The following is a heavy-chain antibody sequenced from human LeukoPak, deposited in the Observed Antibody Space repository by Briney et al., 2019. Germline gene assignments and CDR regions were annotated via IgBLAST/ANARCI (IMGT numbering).Heavy chain of an antibody. CDR3: ARATSYTGHLGW. J-gene: IGHJ4*02. CDR2: IYYSGST. Sequence: SETLSLACTVSGGSITNYYWSWIRQPPGKGLEWIGYIYYSGSTNYNPSLKSRVTISVDTSKNQFSLSLSSVTAADTAVYYCARATSYTGHLGWWGQGTLVTVSS. V-gene: IGHV4-59*08. D-gene: IGHD6-19*01. CDR1: GGSITNYY.